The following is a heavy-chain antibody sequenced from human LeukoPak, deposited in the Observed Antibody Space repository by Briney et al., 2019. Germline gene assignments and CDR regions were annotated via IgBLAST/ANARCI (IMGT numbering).Heavy chain of an antibody. Sequence: GSSVKVSCKASGGTFSSYAISWVRQAPGQGLEWMGWISAHNGNTNYAQKVQDRVTLTTDPSTSTAYMELRSLRSDDTAVYYCARERARSGSRYAFDIWGQGTMVTVSS. J-gene: IGHJ3*02. CDR2: ISAHNGNT. D-gene: IGHD1-26*01. CDR1: GGTFSSYA. CDR3: ARERARSGSRYAFDI. V-gene: IGHV1-18*01.